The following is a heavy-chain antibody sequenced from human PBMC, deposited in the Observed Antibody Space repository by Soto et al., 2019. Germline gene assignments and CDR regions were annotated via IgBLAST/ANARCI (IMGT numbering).Heavy chain of an antibody. V-gene: IGHV1-2*02. D-gene: IGHD2-15*01. CDR1: GFTFTGHY. CDR2: INPNSGST. Sequence: ASVKVSWKASGFTFTGHYIHWVRQAPGQGLEWMGWINPNSGSTYYADSVKGRFTISRDNSKNTLYLQMSSLRAEDTAVYYCARGSSLDPWGQGTLVTVSS. J-gene: IGHJ5*02. CDR3: ARGSSLDP.